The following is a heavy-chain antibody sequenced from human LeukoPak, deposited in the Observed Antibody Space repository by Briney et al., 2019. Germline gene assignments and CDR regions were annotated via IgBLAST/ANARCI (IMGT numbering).Heavy chain of an antibody. V-gene: IGHV3-23*01. CDR3: ARCIAAAGLWGRSVWFDP. D-gene: IGHD6-13*01. J-gene: IGHJ5*02. Sequence: GGSLRLSCAASGFTFSNYAMSWVRQAPGKGLEWVSGITGSGGTTYYADSVKGRFTISRDNAKNSLYLQMNSLRAEDTAVYYCARCIAAAGLWGRSVWFDPWGQGTLVTVSS. CDR2: ITGSGGTT. CDR1: GFTFSNYA.